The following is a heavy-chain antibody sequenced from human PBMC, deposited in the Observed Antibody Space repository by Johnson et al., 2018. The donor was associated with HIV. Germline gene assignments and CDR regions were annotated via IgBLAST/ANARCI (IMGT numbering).Heavy chain of an antibody. Sequence: VQLVESGGGLVKPGGSLRLSCAASGFTFKNAWMHWVRQAPGKGLEWIGRIKSKYHDETTDYAAPVKGRFAISRDDSKNTVYLQMNSLRAEDTAVYYCAKAVGRQQLLQDAFDILGQGTMVTVSS. D-gene: IGHD6-13*01. J-gene: IGHJ3*02. CDR3: AKAVGRQQLLQDAFDI. CDR2: IKSKYHDETT. V-gene: IGHV3-15*01. CDR1: GFTFKNAW.